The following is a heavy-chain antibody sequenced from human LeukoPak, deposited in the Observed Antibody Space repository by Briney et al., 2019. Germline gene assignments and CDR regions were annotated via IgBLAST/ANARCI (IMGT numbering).Heavy chain of an antibody. D-gene: IGHD5-24*01. CDR3: ARAPGVGYNYRYFDY. CDR1: GFTVSSNY. V-gene: IGHV3-66*02. J-gene: IGHJ4*02. CDR2: IYSGGST. Sequence: PGRSLRLSCAASGFTVSSNYMSWVRQAPGKGLEWVSVIYSGGSTYYADSVKGRFTISRDNSKNTLYLQMNSLRAEDTAVYYCARAPGVGYNYRYFDYWGQGTLDTVSS.